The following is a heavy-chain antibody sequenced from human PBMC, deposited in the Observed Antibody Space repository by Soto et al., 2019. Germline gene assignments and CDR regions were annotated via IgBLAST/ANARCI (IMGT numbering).Heavy chain of an antibody. J-gene: IGHJ4*02. Sequence: LRLSCAASGFTFSSYCMHWVRQAPGKGLVWVSRINRDGSIAYYADSVKGRFTISIDNAKNTLYLQMNSLRAEDAAVYDCVRETDRTFYIDNWGQGGLVTVFS. V-gene: IGHV3-74*01. CDR3: VRETDRTFYIDN. CDR2: INRDGSIA. CDR1: GFTFSSYC.